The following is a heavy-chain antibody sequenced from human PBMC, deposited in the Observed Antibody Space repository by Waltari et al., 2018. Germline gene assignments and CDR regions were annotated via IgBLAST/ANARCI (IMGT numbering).Heavy chain of an antibody. CDR1: GFTFSSYS. D-gene: IGHD6-6*01. J-gene: IGHJ4*02. CDR3: ARAGDAARPPFDY. Sequence: EVQLVESGGGLVKPGGSLRLSCAASGFTFSSYSMNWVRQAPGKGLEWVSSISSSSSYIYYADSVKGRFTISRDNAKNSLYLQMNSLRAEDTAVYYCARAGDAARPPFDYWGQGTLVTVSS. V-gene: IGHV3-21*01. CDR2: ISSSSSYI.